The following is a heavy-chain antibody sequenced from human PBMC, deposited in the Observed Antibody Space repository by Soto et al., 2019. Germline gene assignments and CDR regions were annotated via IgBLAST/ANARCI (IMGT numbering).Heavy chain of an antibody. CDR2: SRNKDNSYST. J-gene: IGHJ3*01. Sequence: GGSLRLSCAASGFTFSAHYMDWVRQAPGKGPEWVGRSRNKDNSYSTEYAASVKGRFIISRDDSKSSLYLHMNSLKPEDTAVYYCARGGHILITFGGLINDGFDVWGQGTLVTVSS. V-gene: IGHV3-72*01. D-gene: IGHD3-16*01. CDR1: GFTFSAHY. CDR3: ARGGHILITFGGLINDGFDV.